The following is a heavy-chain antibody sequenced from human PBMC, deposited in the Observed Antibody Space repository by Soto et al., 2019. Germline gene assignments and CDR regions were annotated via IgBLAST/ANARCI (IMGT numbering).Heavy chain of an antibody. CDR3: ARFSSHYYDSSGYYDAFDI. J-gene: IGHJ3*02. V-gene: IGHV1-69*06. D-gene: IGHD3-22*01. CDR1: GGTFSSYA. CDR2: IIPIFGTA. Sequence: ASVKVSCKASGGTFSSYAISWVRQAPGQGLEWMGGIIPIFGTANYAQKFQGRVTITADKSTSTAYMELSSLRSEDTAVYYCARFSSHYYDSSGYYDAFDIWGQGTMVTVSS.